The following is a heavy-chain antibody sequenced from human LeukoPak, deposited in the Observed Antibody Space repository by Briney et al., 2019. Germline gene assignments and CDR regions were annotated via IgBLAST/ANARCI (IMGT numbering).Heavy chain of an antibody. D-gene: IGHD4-11*01. Sequence: QAGGSLRLSCAASGFTFTNYAMSWVRQAPGKGLEWVSSIGTGGGTYYADSVKGRFTISRDNFKNTLSLQMNSLGAEDTAIYYCAKDRDSNWYPYFEYWGQGTLITVSS. CDR1: GFTFTNYA. J-gene: IGHJ4*02. CDR3: AKDRDSNWYPYFEY. V-gene: IGHV3-23*01. CDR2: IGTGGGT.